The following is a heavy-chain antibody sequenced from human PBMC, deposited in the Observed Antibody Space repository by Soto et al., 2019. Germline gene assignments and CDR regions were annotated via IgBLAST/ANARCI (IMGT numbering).Heavy chain of an antibody. J-gene: IGHJ4*02. CDR3: SRSLDS. CDR1: GFTFSDAW. CDR2: IKSKSDGGTT. Sequence: GGSLRLSCAASGFTFSDAWMSWVRQAPGKGLDWVGRIKSKSDGGTTEYAAPVRGRFTISRDDSKNTLYLQMSSLTAEDSALYYCSRSLDSWGQGTRVTVSS. V-gene: IGHV3-15*01.